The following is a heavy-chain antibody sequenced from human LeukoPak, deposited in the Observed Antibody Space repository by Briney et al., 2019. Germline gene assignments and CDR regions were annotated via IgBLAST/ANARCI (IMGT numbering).Heavy chain of an antibody. CDR2: ITSSATYI. V-gene: IGHV3-21*01. Sequence: GGSLRLSCAASGFTFSSYNMNWVRQAPGKAMEWVSSITSSATYIFYADSVKGRFTISRDNAKNSLYLQMDSLGPGDTAVYYCARDPYSGNYGNDYYYYMDVWGKGTTVTISS. D-gene: IGHD1-26*01. J-gene: IGHJ6*03. CDR3: ARDPYSGNYGNDYYYYMDV. CDR1: GFTFSSYN.